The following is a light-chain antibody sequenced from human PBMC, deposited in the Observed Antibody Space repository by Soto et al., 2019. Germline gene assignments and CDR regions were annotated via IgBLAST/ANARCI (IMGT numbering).Light chain of an antibody. CDR1: QGISSW. Sequence: DIQMTQSPSTLSASVGDRVTITCRASQGISSWLAWYQQKPGQAPKLLIYAASNLQSGVPSRFSGSGSGTDFTLTISSLQPEDSATYFCQQTYTFPCTFGQGTRLEIK. V-gene: IGKV1-12*01. CDR2: AAS. J-gene: IGKJ5*01. CDR3: QQTYTFPCT.